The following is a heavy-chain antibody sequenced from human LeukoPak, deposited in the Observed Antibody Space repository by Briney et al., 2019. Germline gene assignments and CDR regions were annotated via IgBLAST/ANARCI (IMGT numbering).Heavy chain of an antibody. V-gene: IGHV4-34*01. CDR1: GGAFSGYY. CDR2: INHSGST. J-gene: IGHJ3*02. Sequence: SETLSLTCAVYGGAFSGYYWSWMRQPQGKGLEWIGEINHSGSTNYNPSLKSRVSISLKTYTNQSSLKLSYVPAPDTAVYYCARDPLRGGSYRYAPRFAFDIWGQGTMVTVSS. D-gene: IGHD3-16*02. CDR3: ARDPLRGGSYRYAPRFAFDI.